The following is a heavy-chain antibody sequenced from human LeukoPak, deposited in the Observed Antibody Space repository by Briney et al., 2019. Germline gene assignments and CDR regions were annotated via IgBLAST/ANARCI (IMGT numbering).Heavy chain of an antibody. V-gene: IGHV1-2*02. CDR3: ARGPIWGPYCSSTSCYDFDY. CDR2: INPNSGGT. J-gene: IGHJ4*02. Sequence: GASVKVSCKASGYTFTGYYMHLVRQAPGQGLEWMGWINPNSGGTNYAQKFQGRVTMTRDTSISTAYMELSRLRSDDTAVYYCARGPIWGPYCSSTSCYDFDYWGQGTLVTVSS. CDR1: GYTFTGYY. D-gene: IGHD2-2*01.